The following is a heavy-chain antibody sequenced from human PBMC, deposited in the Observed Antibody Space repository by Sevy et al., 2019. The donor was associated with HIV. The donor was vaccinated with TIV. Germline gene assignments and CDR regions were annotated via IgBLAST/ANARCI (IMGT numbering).Heavy chain of an antibody. D-gene: IGHD3-16*02. J-gene: IGHJ6*02. V-gene: IGHV1-69*13. Sequence: ASVKVSCKASGGTFSSYAISWVRQAPGQGLEWMGGIIPIFGTANYAQKFQGRVTITADECTSTAYMELSSLRSEDTAVYYCARARGYDYVWGSYRGYYYYYGMDVWGQGTTVTVSS. CDR2: IIPIFGTA. CDR3: ARARGYDYVWGSYRGYYYYYGMDV. CDR1: GGTFSSYA.